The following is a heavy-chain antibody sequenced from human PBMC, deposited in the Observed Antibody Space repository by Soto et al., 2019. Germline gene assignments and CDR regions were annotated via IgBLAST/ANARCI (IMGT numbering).Heavy chain of an antibody. V-gene: IGHV6-1*01. J-gene: IGHJ6*02. CDR2: TYYRSRWYS. CDR1: GDTVSSNSVA. CDR3: ARSEEDSDYYYYGMDV. Sequence: QTLSLTCVGSGDTVSSNSVAWNWVRQSPSRGLEWLGRTYYRSRWYSDYAVSVRSRIDINADTSKNQASLQLNSVTPEDMAVYYCARSEEDSDYYYYGMDVWGQGTTVTVSS. D-gene: IGHD2-15*01.